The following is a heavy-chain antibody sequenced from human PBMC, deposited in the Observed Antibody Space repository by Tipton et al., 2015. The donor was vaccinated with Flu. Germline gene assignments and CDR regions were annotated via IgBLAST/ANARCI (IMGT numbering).Heavy chain of an antibody. J-gene: IGHJ4*01. CDR2: ISYSGRT. CDR3: ARDGGGSYFHYFAY. V-gene: IGHV4-59*01. Sequence: TLSLTCTVSDGSISSFYWSWIRQPPGKGLEWIGYISYSGRTNYNPSLKSRVTISVDTPKNQFSLRLSSVTAADTAVYYCARDGGGSYFHYFAYWGHGTLVTVSS. CDR1: DGSISSFY. D-gene: IGHD2-15*01.